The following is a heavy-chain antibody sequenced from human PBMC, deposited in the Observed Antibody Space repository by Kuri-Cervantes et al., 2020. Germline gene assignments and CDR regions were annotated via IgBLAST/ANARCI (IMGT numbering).Heavy chain of an antibody. J-gene: IGHJ4*02. CDR1: GFTFSSYA. Sequence: GESLKISCAASGFTFSSYAMHWVRQAPGKGLEWVAVISYDGSNKYYADSVKGRFTISRDNSKNTLYLQMNSLRAEDTAVYYCARERDDYYFDYWGQGTLVTVSS. V-gene: IGHV3-30-3*01. D-gene: IGHD3-16*01. CDR3: ARERDDYYFDY. CDR2: ISYDGSNK.